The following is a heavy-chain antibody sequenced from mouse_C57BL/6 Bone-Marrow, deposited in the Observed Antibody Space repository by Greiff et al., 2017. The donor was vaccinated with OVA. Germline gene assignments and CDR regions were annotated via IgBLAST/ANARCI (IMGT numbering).Heavy chain of an antibody. D-gene: IGHD2-1*01. CDR3: ARGSLQALYYGNLYYFDY. J-gene: IGHJ2*01. CDR1: GYTFTDYN. Sequence: VQLQQSGPELVKPGASVKIPCKASGYTFTDYNMDWVKQSHGKSLEWIGDINPNNGGTIYNQKFKGKATLTVDKSSSTAYMELRSLTYEETAVYYCARGSLQALYYGNLYYFDYWGQGTTLTVSS. CDR2: INPNNGGT. V-gene: IGHV1-18*01.